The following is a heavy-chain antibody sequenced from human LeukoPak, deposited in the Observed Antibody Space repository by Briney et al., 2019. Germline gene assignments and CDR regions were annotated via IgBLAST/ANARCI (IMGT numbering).Heavy chain of an antibody. CDR1: GYTFTSYA. Sequence: ASVKVSCKASGYTFTSYAMHWVSQAPGQRLEWMGWINAGNGNTKYSQKFQGRVTITRDTSASTAYMELSSLRSEDTAVYYCAREPCSSTSCPAPDRWFDPWGQGTLVTVSS. V-gene: IGHV1-3*01. CDR3: AREPCSSTSCPAPDRWFDP. J-gene: IGHJ5*02. D-gene: IGHD2-2*01. CDR2: INAGNGNT.